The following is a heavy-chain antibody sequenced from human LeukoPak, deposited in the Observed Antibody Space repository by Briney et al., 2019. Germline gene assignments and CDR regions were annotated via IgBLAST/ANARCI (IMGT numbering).Heavy chain of an antibody. CDR1: GFTFSSYW. J-gene: IGHJ4*02. CDR3: TRVAPESTHFDY. V-gene: IGHV3-7*03. Sequence: PGGSLRLSCTASGFTFSSYWMTWVRQAPGKGLEWVANIKQDGSEKYYVDSVKGRFTISRDNAKNSLYLQMNSLKTEDTAVYYCTRVAPESTHFDYWGQGTLVTVSS. CDR2: IKQDGSEK.